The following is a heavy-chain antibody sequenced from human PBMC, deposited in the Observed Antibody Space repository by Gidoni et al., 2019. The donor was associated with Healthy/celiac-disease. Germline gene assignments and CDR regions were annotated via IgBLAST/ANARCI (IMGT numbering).Heavy chain of an antibody. CDR3: TREALYYYDSSGYYWFDP. CDR1: GFTFGDYA. Sequence: EVQLVESGGGLVKPGRSLRLSCTASGFTFGDYAMSWFRQAPGKGLEGVGLIRSKAYGGTTEYAASVKGRFTISRDDSKSIAYLQMNSLKTEDTAVYYCTREALYYYDSSGYYWFDPWGQGTLVTVSS. J-gene: IGHJ5*02. V-gene: IGHV3-49*05. D-gene: IGHD3-22*01. CDR2: IRSKAYGGTT.